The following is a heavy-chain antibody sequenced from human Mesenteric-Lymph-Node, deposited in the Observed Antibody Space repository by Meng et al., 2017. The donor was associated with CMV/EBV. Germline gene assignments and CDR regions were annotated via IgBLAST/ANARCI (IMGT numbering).Heavy chain of an antibody. Sequence: GGSLRLSCAASGFTFSSYAMSWVRQAPGKGLEWVSAISGSGGSTYYADSVKGRFTISRDNSKNMLYLQMNSLRAEDTAVYYCATDERAYYHYGMDVWGQGTTVTVSS. CDR1: GFTFSSYA. V-gene: IGHV3-23*01. CDR2: ISGSGGST. J-gene: IGHJ6*02. CDR3: ATDERAYYHYGMDV.